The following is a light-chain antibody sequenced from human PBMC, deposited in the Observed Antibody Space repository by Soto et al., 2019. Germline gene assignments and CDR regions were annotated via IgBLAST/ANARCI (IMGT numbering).Light chain of an antibody. V-gene: IGKV2-28*01. Sequence: DIVMTQSPLSLPVTPGEPASISCRSSQSLLQSNGYSYLDWYLQKPGQSPQLLIYLGSNRASGVPDRFSGSGSGTDFTLKISRVEAEDVGVYYCMQALQTPFTFGPGTKVDLK. CDR2: LGS. J-gene: IGKJ3*01. CDR3: MQALQTPFT. CDR1: QSLLQSNGYSY.